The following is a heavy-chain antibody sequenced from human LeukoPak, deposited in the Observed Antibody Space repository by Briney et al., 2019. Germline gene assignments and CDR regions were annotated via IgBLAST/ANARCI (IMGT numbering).Heavy chain of an antibody. CDR3: ARQDCSSTSCYYYFDY. CDR2: IDPSDSYT. J-gene: IGHJ4*02. Sequence: GESLRISCKGSGYSFTSYWISWVRRMPGKGLEWMGRIDPSDSYTNYSPSFQGHVTISADKSISTAYLQWSSLKASGTAMYYCARQDCSSTSCYYYFDYWGQGTLVTVSS. CDR1: GYSFTSYW. D-gene: IGHD2-2*01. V-gene: IGHV5-10-1*01.